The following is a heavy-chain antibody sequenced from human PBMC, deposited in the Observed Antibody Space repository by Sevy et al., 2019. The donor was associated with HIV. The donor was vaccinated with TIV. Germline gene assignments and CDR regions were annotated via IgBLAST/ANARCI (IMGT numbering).Heavy chain of an antibody. V-gene: IGHV3-11*06. Sequence: GGSLRLSCAASGFTFSDYYMSWIRQAPGKGLGWVSYISSSSSYTNYADSVKGRFTISRDNAKKSLYLQMNSLRAEDTAVYYCARDLQDYDSSGNLYYFDYWGQGTQVTVSS. CDR2: ISSSSSYT. CDR1: GFTFSDYY. CDR3: ARDLQDYDSSGNLYYFDY. D-gene: IGHD3-22*01. J-gene: IGHJ4*02.